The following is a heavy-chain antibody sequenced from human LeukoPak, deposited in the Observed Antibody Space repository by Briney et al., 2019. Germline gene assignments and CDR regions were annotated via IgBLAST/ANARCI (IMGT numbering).Heavy chain of an antibody. Sequence: SETLSLTCTVSGGSISSYYWTWIRQSAGKGLEWIGRINTSGSTNYNPSLRSRVTMSVNTSKNQFSLNLTSVSAADTAVYSCAREGGDPRWLDPWGQGTLVTVSS. CDR2: INTSGST. V-gene: IGHV4-4*07. CDR3: AREGGDPRWLDP. D-gene: IGHD6-25*01. CDR1: GGSISSYY. J-gene: IGHJ5*02.